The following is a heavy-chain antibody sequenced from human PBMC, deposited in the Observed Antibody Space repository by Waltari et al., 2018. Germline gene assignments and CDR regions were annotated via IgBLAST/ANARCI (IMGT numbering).Heavy chain of an antibody. CDR3: ARDFRITDYYYGMDV. J-gene: IGHJ6*02. D-gene: IGHD3-3*01. CDR1: GFTVSSNY. Sequence: EVQLVESGGGLVQPGGSLRLSCAASGFTVSSNYMSWVRQAPGKGREWVSVIYSGCSTYYADSVKGRFTISRDNCKNTLYLQMNSLRAEDTAVYYCARDFRITDYYYGMDVWGQGTTVTVSS. V-gene: IGHV3-66*02. CDR2: IYSGCST.